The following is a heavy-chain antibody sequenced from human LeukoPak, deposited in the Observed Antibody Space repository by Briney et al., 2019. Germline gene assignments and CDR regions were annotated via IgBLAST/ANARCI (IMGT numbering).Heavy chain of an antibody. CDR2: ISRSGSTK. J-gene: IGHJ6*03. CDR1: GFTFSDYN. V-gene: IGHV3-11*01. CDR3: ARVLRYCSGGNCYSGGLGYMDV. Sequence: GGSLRLSCAASGFTFSDYNMRWIRQAPGKGLGWVSSISRSGSTKYYADSVKGRFTISRDNAKNSLFLQMNSLRAEDTAVYYCARVLRYCSGGNCYSGGLGYMDVWGKGTTVTISS. D-gene: IGHD2-15*01.